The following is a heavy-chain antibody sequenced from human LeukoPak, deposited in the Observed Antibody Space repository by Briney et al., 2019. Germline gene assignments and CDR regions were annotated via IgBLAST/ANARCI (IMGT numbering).Heavy chain of an antibody. CDR2: IIPIFGTA. D-gene: IGHD3-3*01. CDR1: GGTFSSYA. J-gene: IGHJ5*02. V-gene: IGHV1-69*01. CDR3: AGDHRESFYDFWSAFDP. Sequence: ASVKVSCKASGGTFSSYAISWVRQAPGQGLEWMGGIIPIFGTANYAQKFQGRVTITADESTSTAYMELSSLRSEDTAVYYCAGDHRESFYDFWSAFDPWGQGTLVTVSS.